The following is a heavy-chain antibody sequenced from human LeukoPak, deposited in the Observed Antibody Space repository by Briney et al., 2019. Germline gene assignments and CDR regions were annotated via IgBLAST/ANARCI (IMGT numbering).Heavy chain of an antibody. Sequence: PSETLSLTCTVSGGSISSYYWSWIRQPPGKGLEWIGYIYYSGSTNYNPSLKSRVTISVDTSKNQFSLKLSSVTAADTAVYYCARCLNYYDSSGLNWFDPWGQGTLVTVSS. CDR2: IYYSGST. J-gene: IGHJ5*02. CDR3: ARCLNYYDSSGLNWFDP. V-gene: IGHV4-59*01. D-gene: IGHD3-22*01. CDR1: GGSISSYY.